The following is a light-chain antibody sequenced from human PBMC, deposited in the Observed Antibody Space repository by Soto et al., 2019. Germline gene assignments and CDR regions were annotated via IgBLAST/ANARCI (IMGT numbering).Light chain of an antibody. J-gene: IGLJ2*01. CDR3: SSYTVSSTVV. CDR1: NSDVGGYNY. V-gene: IGLV2-14*01. Sequence: QSALTQPASVSGSPGQSITISCTGTNSDVGGYNYVSWYQQHPGKAPKLMIYEVSNRPSGVSIRFSGSKSGNTASLSISGLQAEDEADYYCSSYTVSSTVVFGGGTKLTVL. CDR2: EVS.